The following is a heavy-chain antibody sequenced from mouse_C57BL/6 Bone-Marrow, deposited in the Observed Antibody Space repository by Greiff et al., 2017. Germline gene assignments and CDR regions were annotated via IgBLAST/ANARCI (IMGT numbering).Heavy chain of an antibody. CDR3: ARSNDYSYWYFDV. V-gene: IGHV1-76*01. Sequence: QVHVKQSGAELVRPGASVKLSCKASGYTFTDYYINWVKQRPGQGLEWIARIYPGSGNTYYNEKFKGKATLTAEKSSSTAYMQLSSLTTAASAVYFCARSNDYSYWYFDVWGTGTTVTVSS. CDR2: IYPGSGNT. J-gene: IGHJ1*03. D-gene: IGHD2-4*01. CDR1: GYTFTDYY.